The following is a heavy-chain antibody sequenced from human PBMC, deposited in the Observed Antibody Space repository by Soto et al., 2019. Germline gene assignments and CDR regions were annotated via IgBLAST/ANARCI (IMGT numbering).Heavy chain of an antibody. V-gene: IGHV3-23*01. Sequence: GSLRLSCVASGFTFSRHGLSWVRQAPGKGVEWVSTINPSGDSTFYADSVKGRFTISRDNSKNTVYLQMNSLSVGDTAVYLCAKVDVSTAGSFDYWGQGALVTVSS. CDR1: GFTFSRHG. J-gene: IGHJ4*02. D-gene: IGHD6-13*01. CDR2: INPSGDST. CDR3: AKVDVSTAGSFDY.